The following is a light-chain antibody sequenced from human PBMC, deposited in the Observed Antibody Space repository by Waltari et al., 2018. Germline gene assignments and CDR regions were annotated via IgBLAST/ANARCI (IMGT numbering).Light chain of an antibody. CDR3: SSYTSSSTLG. CDR1: SSDVGAYNY. CDR2: EVS. V-gene: IGLV2-14*01. Sequence: QSALTQPASVSGSPGQSITISCTGTSSDVGAYNYVSWYQQHPGKAPNLIIYEVSNLPAGVSNRFSGSKSGNTASLTISGLQAEDEADYYCSSYTSSSTLGFGGGTKLTVL. J-gene: IGLJ2*01.